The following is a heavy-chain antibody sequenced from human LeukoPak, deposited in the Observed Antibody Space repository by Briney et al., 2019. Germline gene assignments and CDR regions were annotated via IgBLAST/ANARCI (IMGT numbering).Heavy chain of an antibody. Sequence: GGSLRLSCAASGFTFSSYGMHWVRQAPGKGLEWVAVISYDGSNKYYADSVKGRFTISRDNSKNTLYLQMNSLRAEDTAVYYCAKGGYSSGWYFDYWGQGALVTVSS. CDR2: ISYDGSNK. CDR3: AKGGYSSGWYFDY. J-gene: IGHJ4*02. D-gene: IGHD6-19*01. V-gene: IGHV3-30*18. CDR1: GFTFSSYG.